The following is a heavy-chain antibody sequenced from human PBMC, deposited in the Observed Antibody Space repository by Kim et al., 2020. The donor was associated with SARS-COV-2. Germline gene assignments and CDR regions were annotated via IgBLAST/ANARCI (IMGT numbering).Heavy chain of an antibody. J-gene: IGHJ6*02. D-gene: IGHD2-2*01. Sequence: GGSLRLSCAASGFTFSSYWMSWVRQAPGKGLEWVANIKQDGSEKYYVDSVKGRFNISRDNAKNSLYLQMNSLRAEDTTVYYCARDIYCSSTSCYTHYYYGMDVWGQGTTVTVAS. CDR1: GFTFSSYW. CDR3: ARDIYCSSTSCYTHYYYGMDV. V-gene: IGHV3-7*01. CDR2: IKQDGSEK.